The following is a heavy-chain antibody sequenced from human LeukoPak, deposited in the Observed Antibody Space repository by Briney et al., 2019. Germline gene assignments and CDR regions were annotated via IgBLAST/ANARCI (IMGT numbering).Heavy chain of an antibody. D-gene: IGHD2-21*02. J-gene: IGHJ4*02. CDR1: GGSISSSGYS. CDR3: ARGDCGGDCYSFAY. Sequence: ASQTLSLTCAVSGGSISSSGYSWNWIRQPPGKGLEWIGYISHSGSTYYNPSLQSRVTISVDSSKNQFSLKLSSVTAADTAVYYCARGDCGGDCYSFAYWGQGTLVTVSS. V-gene: IGHV4-30-2*01. CDR2: ISHSGST.